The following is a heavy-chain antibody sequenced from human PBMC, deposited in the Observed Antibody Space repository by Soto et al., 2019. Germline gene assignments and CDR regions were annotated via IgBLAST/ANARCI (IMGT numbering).Heavy chain of an antibody. J-gene: IGHJ5*02. Sequence: GGSLRLSCAASGFTFSSHWMSWVRQAPGKGLEWVANIKQDGSEKYYVDSVKGRFTISRDNAKNSLYLQMNSLRAEDTAVYYCASVIVANWFDPWGQGTLVTVSS. CDR2: IKQDGSEK. CDR3: ASVIVANWFDP. V-gene: IGHV3-7*01. D-gene: IGHD5-12*01. CDR1: GFTFSSHW.